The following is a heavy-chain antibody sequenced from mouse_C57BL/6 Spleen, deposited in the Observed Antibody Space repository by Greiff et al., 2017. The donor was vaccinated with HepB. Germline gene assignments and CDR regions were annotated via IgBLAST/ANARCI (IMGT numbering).Heavy chain of an antibody. J-gene: IGHJ2*01. D-gene: IGHD3-2*02. CDR3: AREGYSSGYGGY. Sequence: QVQLQQSGAELMKPGASVKLSCKATGYTFTGYWIEWVKQRPGHGLEWFGEILPGSGSTNYNEKFKGKATFTADTSSNTAYMQLSSLTTEDSAIYYCAREGYSSGYGGYWGQGTTLTVSS. CDR1: GYTFTGYW. CDR2: ILPGSGST. V-gene: IGHV1-9*01.